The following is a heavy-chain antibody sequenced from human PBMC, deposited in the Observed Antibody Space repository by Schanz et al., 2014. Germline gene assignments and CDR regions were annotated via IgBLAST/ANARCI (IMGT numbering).Heavy chain of an antibody. Sequence: VQLVESGGGLVKPGGSLRLSCAASGFTFSDYYMSWIRQAPGQGLEWVSTISGSGGDTYPADSVKGRFTISRDNSRNTVYLQMSSLRAEDTAVYYCVKDDRGDVVVVAANYWGQGAQVIVSS. CDR3: VKDDRGDVVVVAANY. D-gene: IGHD2-15*01. J-gene: IGHJ4*02. CDR2: ISGSGGDT. CDR1: GFTFSDYY. V-gene: IGHV3-23*04.